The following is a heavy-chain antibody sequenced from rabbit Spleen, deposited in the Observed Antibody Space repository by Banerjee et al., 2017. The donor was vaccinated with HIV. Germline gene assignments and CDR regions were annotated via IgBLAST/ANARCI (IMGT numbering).Heavy chain of an antibody. D-gene: IGHD3-3*01. V-gene: IGHV1S45*01. CDR1: GFSFSNNYV. Sequence: QEQLEESGGDLVKPGASLTLTCTASGFSFSNNYVMCWVRQAPGKGLEWIACISAGSSGSTYYASWAKGRFTISKTSSTTVTLQMTSLTAADTATYFCAREDRGSVAWYLWGPGTLVTVS. CDR2: ISAGSSGST. CDR3: AREDRGSVAWYL. J-gene: IGHJ4*01.